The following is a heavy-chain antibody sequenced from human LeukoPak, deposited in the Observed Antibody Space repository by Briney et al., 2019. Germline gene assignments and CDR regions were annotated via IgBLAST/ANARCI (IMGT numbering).Heavy chain of an antibody. CDR3: ARADCSSSTCYLRRSWFDP. CDR1: GFTLSNYD. CDR2: ISTSSRYI. D-gene: IGHD2-2*01. Sequence: PGGSLRLSCAASGFTLSNYDMNWVRQAPGKGLEWVSSISTSSRYIYYKDSVRGRFTISRDDAKNSLYLEMNSLRAEDTAGYYCARADCSSSTCYLRRSWFDPWGQGTLVTVSS. V-gene: IGHV3-21*01. J-gene: IGHJ5*02.